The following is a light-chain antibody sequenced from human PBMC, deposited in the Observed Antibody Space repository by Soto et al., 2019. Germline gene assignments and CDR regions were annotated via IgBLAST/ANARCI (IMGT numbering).Light chain of an antibody. CDR1: QSVSSF. CDR2: DAS. J-gene: IGKJ5*01. Sequence: EIVLTQSPATLSLSPGESATLSCRASQSVSSFLAWYQQKPGQAPRLLIYDASHRATGIPARFSGSGSGTDFTLTISSLEPEDFAVYYCQQRSKWPITFGQGTRLEIK. V-gene: IGKV3-11*01. CDR3: QQRSKWPIT.